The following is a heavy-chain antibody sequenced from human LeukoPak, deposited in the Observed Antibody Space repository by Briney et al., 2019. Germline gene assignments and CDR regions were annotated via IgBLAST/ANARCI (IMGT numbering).Heavy chain of an antibody. V-gene: IGHV3-23*01. CDR3: ASRGKYYFDY. CDR2: IGSSDAT. Sequence: GGSLRLSCAASGFSFSSYAVGWVRQAPGKGLEWVSTIGSSDATYYPDSVKGRFTISRDNSRNTLYLQMNSLRAEDTAVYYCASRGKYYFDYWGQGTLVTVSS. D-gene: IGHD3-10*01. CDR1: GFSFSSYA. J-gene: IGHJ4*02.